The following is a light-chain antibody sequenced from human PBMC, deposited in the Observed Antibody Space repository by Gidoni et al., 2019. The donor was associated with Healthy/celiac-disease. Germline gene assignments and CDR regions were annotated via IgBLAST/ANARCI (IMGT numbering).Light chain of an antibody. CDR3: QAWDSSTGV. Sequence: SSELTQTPSVSVSPGPTASITCSGDKLGDKYACWYQQKPGQSPVLVIYQDSKRPSGIPERFSGSNSGNTATLTISGTQAMDEADYYCQAWDSSTGVFGTGTKVTVL. CDR1: KLGDKY. CDR2: QDS. V-gene: IGLV3-1*01. J-gene: IGLJ1*01.